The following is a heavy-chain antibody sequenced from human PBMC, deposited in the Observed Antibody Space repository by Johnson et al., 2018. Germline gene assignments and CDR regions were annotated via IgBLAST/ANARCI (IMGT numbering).Heavy chain of an antibody. J-gene: IGHJ6*03. V-gene: IGHV3-15*01. CDR2: IKSKTDGGKT. CDR3: TTLIAAAGPLLCSYYYYRDV. CDR1: GFTFSNAW. D-gene: IGHD6-13*01. Sequence: VQLGEAGGGLVEAGGSLGLCCAASGFTFSNAWMSWVRQAPGKGLEWVGRIKSKTDGGKTDYAAPVNGRFTIPRDDSKNTLYLQMNSLKTEDTAVYYCTTLIAAAGPLLCSYYYYRDVWGKGTTVTVSS.